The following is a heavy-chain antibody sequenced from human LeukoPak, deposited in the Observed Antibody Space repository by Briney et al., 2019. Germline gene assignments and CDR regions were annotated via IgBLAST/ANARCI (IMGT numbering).Heavy chain of an antibody. CDR1: GGSISSYY. J-gene: IGHJ4*02. D-gene: IGHD5-24*01. CDR3: ARLVGFVARDGFNYYFDY. CDR2: IYYSGST. V-gene: IGHV4-59*01. Sequence: SETLSLTCTVSGGSISSYYWSWIRQPPGKGLERIGYIYYSGSTNYNPSLKSRVTISVDTSKNQFSLKLSSVTAADTAVYYCARLVGFVARDGFNYYFDYWGQGTLVTVSS.